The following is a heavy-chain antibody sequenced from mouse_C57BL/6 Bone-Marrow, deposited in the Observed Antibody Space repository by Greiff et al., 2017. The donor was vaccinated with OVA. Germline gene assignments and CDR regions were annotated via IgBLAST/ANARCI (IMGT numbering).Heavy chain of an antibody. Sequence: EVMLVESGGGLVKPGGSLKLSCAASGFTFSDYGMHWVRQAPEKGLEWVAYISSGSSTIYYADTVKGRFTISRDNAKNTLYLEMSSLRSEDTAMYYCARRGYYGNFYYFDYWGQGTTLTVSS. CDR1: GFTFSDYG. CDR3: ARRGYYGNFYYFDY. CDR2: ISSGSSTI. D-gene: IGHD2-1*01. J-gene: IGHJ2*01. V-gene: IGHV5-17*03.